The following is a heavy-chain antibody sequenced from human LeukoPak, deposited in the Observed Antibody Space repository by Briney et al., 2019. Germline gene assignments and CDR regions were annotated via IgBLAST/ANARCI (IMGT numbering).Heavy chain of an antibody. CDR2: ISSSSSYI. J-gene: IGHJ4*02. V-gene: IGHV3-21*04. CDR3: AKDSRNMYYFDY. CDR1: GFTFSSYS. Sequence: GGSLRLSCAASGFTFSSYSMNWVRQAPGKGLEWVSSISSSSSYIYYADSVKGRFTISRDNAKNSLYLQMNSLRVEDTAVYYCAKDSRNMYYFDYWGQGTLVTVSS.